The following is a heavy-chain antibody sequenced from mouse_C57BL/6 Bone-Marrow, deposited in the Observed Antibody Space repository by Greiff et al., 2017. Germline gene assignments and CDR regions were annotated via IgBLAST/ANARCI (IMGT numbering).Heavy chain of an antibody. D-gene: IGHD2-12*01. V-gene: IGHV5-17*01. CDR2: ISSGSSTI. J-gene: IGHJ3*01. Sequence: VQLKQSGGGLVKPGGSLKLSCAASGFTFSDYGMHWVRQAPEKGLEWVAYISSGSSTIYYADTVKGRFTTSRDNAKNTLFLQMTSLRSEDTAMYYCAKGYSSWFAYWGQGTLVTVSA. CDR1: GFTFSDYG. CDR3: AKGYSSWFAY.